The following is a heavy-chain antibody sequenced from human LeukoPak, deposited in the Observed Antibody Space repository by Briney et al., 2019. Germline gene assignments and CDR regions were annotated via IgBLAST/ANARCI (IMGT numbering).Heavy chain of an antibody. CDR3: ARESYYYDSSGYQRSLPGDY. Sequence: SETLSLTCTVSGGSISSSSYYWGWIRQPPGKGLEWIGSIYHSGSTYYNPSLKSRVTISVDASKNQFSLKVSSVTAADTAVYYCARESYYYDSSGYQRSLPGDYWGQGTLVTVPS. CDR1: GGSISSSSYY. V-gene: IGHV4-39*02. D-gene: IGHD3-22*01. J-gene: IGHJ4*02. CDR2: IYHSGST.